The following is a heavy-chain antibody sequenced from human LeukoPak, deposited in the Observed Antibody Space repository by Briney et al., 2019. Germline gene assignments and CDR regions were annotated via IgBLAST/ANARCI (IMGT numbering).Heavy chain of an antibody. D-gene: IGHD5-24*01. V-gene: IGHV4-34*01. CDR1: GGSFSGYY. Sequence: TSETLSLTCAVYGGSFSGYYWSWIRQPPGKGLEWIGEINHSGSTNYNPSLKSRVTMSVDTSKNQLSLKLTSVTAADTAVYYCARDAELATPYYYGMDVWGQGTTVTVSS. CDR3: ARDAELATPYYYGMDV. CDR2: INHSGST. J-gene: IGHJ6*02.